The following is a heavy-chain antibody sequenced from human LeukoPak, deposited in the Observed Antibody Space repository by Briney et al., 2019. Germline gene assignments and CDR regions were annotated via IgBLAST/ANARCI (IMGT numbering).Heavy chain of an antibody. V-gene: IGHV3-7*01. Sequence: GGSLRLSCAASGFTFSSYWMSWVRQAPGKGLEWVANIKQDGSEKYYMDSVRGRFTISRDNAKNSLYLQMNSLRAEDTAVYYCARDSTAMFLYYYYYYYMDVWGKGTTVTVSS. D-gene: IGHD5-18*01. J-gene: IGHJ6*03. CDR2: IKQDGSEK. CDR3: ARDSTAMFLYYYYYYYMDV. CDR1: GFTFSSYW.